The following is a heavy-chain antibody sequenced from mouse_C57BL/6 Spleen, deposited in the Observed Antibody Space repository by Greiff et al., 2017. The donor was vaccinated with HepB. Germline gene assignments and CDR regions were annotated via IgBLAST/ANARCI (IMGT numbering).Heavy chain of an antibody. CDR3: ARWGGHDGGDY. CDR1: GYTFTSYW. V-gene: IGHV1-69*01. Sequence: QVQLQQPGAELVMPGASVKLSCKASGYTFTSYWMHWVKQRPGQGLEWIGEIDPSDSYTNYNQKFKGKSTLTVDKSSSTAYMQLSSLTSGDSAVYYCARWGGHDGGDYWGQGTSVTVSS. D-gene: IGHD2-2*01. J-gene: IGHJ4*01. CDR2: IDPSDSYT.